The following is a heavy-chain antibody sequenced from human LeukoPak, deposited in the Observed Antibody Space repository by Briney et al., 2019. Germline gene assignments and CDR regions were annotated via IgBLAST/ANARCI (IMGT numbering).Heavy chain of an antibody. J-gene: IGHJ4*02. CDR1: GFTFSSYA. CDR3: AKDLVAAIDY. Sequence: GGSLRLSCAASGFTFSSYAMSWVRQAPGKGLELVTAISGSGGSTYYADSVKGRFTISRDNSKNTLYLQMNSLRAEDTAVYYCAKDLVAAIDYWVQGTLVTVSS. V-gene: IGHV3-23*01. CDR2: ISGSGGST. D-gene: IGHD2-15*01.